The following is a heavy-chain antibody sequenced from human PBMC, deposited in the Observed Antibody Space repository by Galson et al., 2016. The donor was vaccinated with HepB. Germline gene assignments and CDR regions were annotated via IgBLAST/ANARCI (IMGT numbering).Heavy chain of an antibody. CDR1: GFSFSNYA. CDR2: ISDSGGNT. CDR3: AKGTTLQVHFGYFDH. J-gene: IGHJ4*02. Sequence: SLRLSCAASGFSFSNYAMSWVRQAPGKGLEWVSGISDSGGNTYFADSVKGRFTISRDNSRNTLYLQMNSLRVEDTAVYYCAKGTTLQVHFGYFDHWGQGTLGTVSS. V-gene: IGHV3-23*01. D-gene: IGHD1/OR15-1a*01.